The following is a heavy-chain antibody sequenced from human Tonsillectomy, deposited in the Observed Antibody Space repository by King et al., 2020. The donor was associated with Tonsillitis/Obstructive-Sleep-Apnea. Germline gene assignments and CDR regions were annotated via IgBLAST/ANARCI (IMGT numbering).Heavy chain of an antibody. V-gene: IGHV3-48*03. D-gene: IGHD6-13*01. CDR3: ARGENEAAGTMYYYYMDV. Sequence: VQLVESGGGLVQPGGSLRLSCAASGFTFSSYEMNWDRQAPGKGLEWVSYISSSGSTIYYADSVKGRFTISRDNAKNSLYLQMNSLRAEDTAVYYCARGENEAAGTMYYYYMDVWGKGTTVTVSS. CDR1: GFTFSSYE. J-gene: IGHJ6*03. CDR2: ISSSGSTI.